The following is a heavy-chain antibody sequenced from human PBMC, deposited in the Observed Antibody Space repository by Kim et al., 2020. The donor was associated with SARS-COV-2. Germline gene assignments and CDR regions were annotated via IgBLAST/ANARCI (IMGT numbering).Heavy chain of an antibody. J-gene: IGHJ4*02. V-gene: IGHV4-39*01. Sequence: SETLSLTCSVSGDSVSSGSHYWGWIRQPPGKGLEWIGSMYYFGDTHYNPSLKSRVTISVDTSKIQVSLRLNSVTAADTALYYCARHSPLSGYFDHWGQGTPVTVSS. CDR1: GDSVSSGSHY. D-gene: IGHD3-22*01. CDR3: ARHSPLSGYFDH. CDR2: MYYFGDT.